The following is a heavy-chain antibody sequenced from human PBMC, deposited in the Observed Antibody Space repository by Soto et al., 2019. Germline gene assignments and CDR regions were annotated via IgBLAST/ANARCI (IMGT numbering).Heavy chain of an antibody. V-gene: IGHV3-23*01. D-gene: IGHD3-16*01. Sequence: EMQLLESGGGLVQPGGSLRLSCVASGFPFSSYAMSWVRQTPGKGLEWVSGISGSGGRTYYADSVKGRFTISRDNSNNTLSLQMHILRVVDTAVYFCAKGGYYSLFDIWGQGTMVTVSA. CDR2: ISGSGGRT. CDR1: GFPFSSYA. J-gene: IGHJ3*02. CDR3: AKGGYYSLFDI.